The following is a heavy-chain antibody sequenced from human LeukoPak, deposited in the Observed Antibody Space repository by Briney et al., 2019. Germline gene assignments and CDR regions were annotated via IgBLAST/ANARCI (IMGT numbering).Heavy chain of an antibody. Sequence: ASVKVSCKASGGTFSSYAISWVRQAPGQGLEWMGGIIPIFGTANYAQKFQGRVTITADESTSTAYMELSSLRSEDTAVYYCRSSEYYDILTGFDYWGQGTLVTVSS. CDR3: RSSEYYDILTGFDY. CDR2: IIPIFGTA. J-gene: IGHJ4*02. CDR1: GGTFSSYA. V-gene: IGHV1-69*13. D-gene: IGHD3-9*01.